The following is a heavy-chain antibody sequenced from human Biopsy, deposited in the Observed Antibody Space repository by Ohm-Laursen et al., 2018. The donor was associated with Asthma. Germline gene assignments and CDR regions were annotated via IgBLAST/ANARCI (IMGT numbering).Heavy chain of an antibody. V-gene: IGHV4-30-4*01. CDR1: GGSISSGAYY. CDR2: IYYIGST. J-gene: IGHJ4*02. D-gene: IGHD3-16*01. CDR3: ARRGGVRRYFDY. Sequence: SQTLSRTCIVSGGSISSGAYYWSWVRQPPGKGLEWIGYIYYIGSTYYNPSLKSRVAISLDTSKNQFSLKLSSVTAADTAVYFCARRGGVRRYFDYWGQGTLVTVSS.